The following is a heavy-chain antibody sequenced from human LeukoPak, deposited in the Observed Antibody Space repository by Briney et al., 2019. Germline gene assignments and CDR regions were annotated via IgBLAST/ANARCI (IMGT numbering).Heavy chain of an antibody. CDR1: GGSISSSPYY. V-gene: IGHV4-39*01. CDR2: IYYSGST. J-gene: IGHJ4*02. D-gene: IGHD1-14*01. CDR3: ARHGTISSESYFDY. Sequence: SETLSLTCTVSGGSISSSPYYWAWVRQPPGKGLEWIGSIYYSGSTYYNPSLKSRVTISADTSKNQFSLKLTSVTAADTAVYYCARHGTISSESYFDYWGQGALVTVSS.